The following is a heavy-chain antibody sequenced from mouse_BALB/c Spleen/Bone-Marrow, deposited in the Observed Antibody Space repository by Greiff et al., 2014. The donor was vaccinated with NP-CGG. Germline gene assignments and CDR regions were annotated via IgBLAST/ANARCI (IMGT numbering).Heavy chain of an antibody. CDR3: SRITTATGAMDY. CDR1: GFSFTSYG. D-gene: IGHD1-2*01. CDR2: IWADGST. J-gene: IGHJ4*01. Sequence: VKVVESGPGLVAPSQSLSITCTVSGFSFTSYGVHWVRQPPGKGLEWLGVIWADGSTNYNSALMSRLSISKDNSKSQVFLKMNSLQTDDTAMYYCSRITTATGAMDYWGQGTSVTVSS. V-gene: IGHV2-9*02.